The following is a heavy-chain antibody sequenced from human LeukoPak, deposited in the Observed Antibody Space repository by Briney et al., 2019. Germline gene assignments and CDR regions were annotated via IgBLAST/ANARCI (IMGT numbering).Heavy chain of an antibody. V-gene: IGHV3-15*01. D-gene: IGHD3-16*01. J-gene: IGHJ3*02. CDR1: GFTFSNAW. CDR2: IKSKTDGGTT. Sequence: PGGSLRLSCAASGFTFSNAWMSWVRQAPGKGLEWVGRIKSKTDGGTTDYAAPVKGRFTISRDDSKNTLYLQMNSLKTEDTAVYYCTTDWGKGLEAFDIWGQGTMVTVSS. CDR3: TTDWGKGLEAFDI.